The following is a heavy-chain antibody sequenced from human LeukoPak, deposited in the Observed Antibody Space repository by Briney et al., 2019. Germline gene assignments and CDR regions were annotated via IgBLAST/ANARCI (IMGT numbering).Heavy chain of an antibody. CDR3: ARDGDGSGSYYVVDY. Sequence: GGSLRLSCAASGFAFTTYAMSWVRQAPGKGLEWVSVLSAGGSNTYYADSVKGRFTISRDNSKNTLYLQMNSLRAEDTAVYYCARDGDGSGSYYVVDYWGQGTLVTVS. V-gene: IGHV3-23*01. CDR2: LSAGGSNT. CDR1: GFAFTTYA. J-gene: IGHJ4*02. D-gene: IGHD3-10*01.